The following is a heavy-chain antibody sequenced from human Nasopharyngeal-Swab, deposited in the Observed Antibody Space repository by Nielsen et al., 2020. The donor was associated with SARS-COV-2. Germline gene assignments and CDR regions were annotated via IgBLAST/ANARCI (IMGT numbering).Heavy chain of an antibody. CDR2: IKQDGSEK. D-gene: IGHD1-26*01. V-gene: IGHV3-7*03. CDR3: ARRISGGYDP. J-gene: IGHJ5*02. Sequence: WSRQPPGKGLEWVANIKQDGSEKYYVDSVKGRFTISRDNAKKSLYLQMNSLRAEDTAVYYCARRISGGYDPWGQGTLVTVSS.